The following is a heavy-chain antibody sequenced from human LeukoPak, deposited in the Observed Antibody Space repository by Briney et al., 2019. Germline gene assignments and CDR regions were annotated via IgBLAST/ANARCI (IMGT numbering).Heavy chain of an antibody. Sequence: GGSLRLSCAASGFIFTSYAMSWVRHTPGKGLEWVSGISGSGATTYYADSVKGRLTISRDNSKNTVYLQMNSLRAEDTAVYYCARGGTTKYNYDSSGYYSYFDYWGQGTLVTASS. D-gene: IGHD3-22*01. CDR1: GFIFTSYA. V-gene: IGHV3-23*01. CDR2: ISGSGATT. J-gene: IGHJ4*02. CDR3: ARGGTTKYNYDSSGYYSYFDY.